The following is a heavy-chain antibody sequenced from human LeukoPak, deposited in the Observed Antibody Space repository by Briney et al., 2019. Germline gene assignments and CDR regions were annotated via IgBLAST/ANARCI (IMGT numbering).Heavy chain of an antibody. Sequence: PGGSLRLSCTASGFTFSDYWMHWVRQAPGKGLEWVSRINPDGRTTTYANSVKGRFSISRDNAKNTVYLQLGSLRAEDAAVYYFERGALTGQMAAFDYWGQGAQVIVST. CDR1: GFTFSDYW. D-gene: IGHD3-9*01. CDR3: ERGALTGQMAAFDY. CDR2: INPDGRTT. J-gene: IGHJ4*02. V-gene: IGHV3-74*01.